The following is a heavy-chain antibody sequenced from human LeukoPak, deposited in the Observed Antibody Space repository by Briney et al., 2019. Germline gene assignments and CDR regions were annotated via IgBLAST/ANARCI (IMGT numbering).Heavy chain of an antibody. J-gene: IGHJ5*02. CDR3: HGDCSVGSCYRRWFYP. CDR1: GFTFSSYS. V-gene: IGHV3-21*01. Sequence: GGSLRLSCAASGFTFSSYSMNWVRQAPGKGLEWVSSISSSSSYIYYADSVKGRFTISRDNAKNSLYLQMNNLRAEDTAVYYCHGDCSVGSCYRRWFYPWGQGTLVTVSS. CDR2: ISSSSSYI. D-gene: IGHD2-15*01.